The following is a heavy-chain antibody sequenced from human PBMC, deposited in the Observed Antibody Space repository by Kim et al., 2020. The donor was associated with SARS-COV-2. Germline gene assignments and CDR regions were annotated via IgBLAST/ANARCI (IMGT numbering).Heavy chain of an antibody. D-gene: IGHD3-10*01. CDR2: ISSGSSTI. J-gene: IGHJ4*02. Sequence: GGSLRLSCAASGFTFSSYSMNWVRQAPGKGLEWVSYISSGSSTIYYADSVKGRFTISRDNAKNSLYLQMNSLRDEDTAVYYCARDRYYYGLGSYYTPDYWGQGTLVTVSS. CDR1: GFTFSSYS. CDR3: ARDRYYYGLGSYYTPDY. V-gene: IGHV3-48*02.